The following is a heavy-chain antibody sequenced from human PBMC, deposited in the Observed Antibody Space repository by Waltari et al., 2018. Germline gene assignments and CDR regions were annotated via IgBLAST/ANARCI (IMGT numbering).Heavy chain of an antibody. J-gene: IGHJ5*02. CDR2: IVYRGRT. Sequence: QVQLQESGPGLVKPSQTLSLTCTVSGGSISSGGYYWSWIRQHPGKGLGWIGYIVYRGRTYYNPSLKGRVTISVDTSKNQFSLKLSSVTAADTAVYYWARSSLYGDYVHPGSGWFDPWGQGTLVTVSS. V-gene: IGHV4-31*03. D-gene: IGHD4-17*01. CDR1: GGSISSGGYY. CDR3: ARSSLYGDYVHPGSGWFDP.